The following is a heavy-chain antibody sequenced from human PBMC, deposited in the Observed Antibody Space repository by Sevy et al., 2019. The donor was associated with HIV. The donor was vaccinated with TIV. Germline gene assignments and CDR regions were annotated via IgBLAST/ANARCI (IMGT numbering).Heavy chain of an antibody. CDR3: ARSVYGSGTYLNDY. J-gene: IGHJ4*02. CDR1: GYYFTGYY. CDR2: INPNGGGT. V-gene: IGHV1-2*02. Sequence: ASVKVSCKASGYYFTGYYVHWVRQAPGQGLEWMGWINPNGGGTNIGQKFHGRVTMSRDTSIPTAYMELIRLSSNDTGVYYCARSVYGSGTYLNDYWGQGTLVTVSS. D-gene: IGHD3-10*01.